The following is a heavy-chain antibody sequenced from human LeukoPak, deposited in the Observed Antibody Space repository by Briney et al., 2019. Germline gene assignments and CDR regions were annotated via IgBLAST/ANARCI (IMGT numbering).Heavy chain of an antibody. CDR3: AKSNTVTTPWWFDP. Sequence: GESLQISCQGSGSRFTTYWIAWVRQVPGKGLEWMGIIYPGDTDTRYSPSFQGQVIISSDKSITTAFLQWRSLKASDTAMYYCAKSNTVTTPWWFDPWGQGTLVTVSS. J-gene: IGHJ5*02. CDR1: GSRFTTYW. CDR2: IYPGDTDT. V-gene: IGHV5-51*01. D-gene: IGHD4-17*01.